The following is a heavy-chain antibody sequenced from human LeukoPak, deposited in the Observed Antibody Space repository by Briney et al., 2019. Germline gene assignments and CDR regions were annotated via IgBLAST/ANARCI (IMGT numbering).Heavy chain of an antibody. J-gene: IGHJ4*02. D-gene: IGHD5-18*01. Sequence: GASVKVSCKASGGTFSSYAISWVRQAPGQGLEWMGRIIPIFGTANYAQKFQGRVTITTDECTSTAYMELSSLSSEDTAVYYCARDDRYSYGFDYWGQGTRVTVSS. CDR1: GGTFSSYA. CDR2: IIPIFGTA. V-gene: IGHV1-69*05. CDR3: ARDDRYSYGFDY.